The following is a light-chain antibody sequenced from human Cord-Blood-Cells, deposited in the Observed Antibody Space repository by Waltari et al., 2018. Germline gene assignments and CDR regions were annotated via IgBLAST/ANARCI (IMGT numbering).Light chain of an antibody. CDR1: SSEVRRYNL. Sequence: QSALTQPASVSGPPGQPLTISCTGTSSEVRRYNLVSWYQQHPSKAPKLMIYEGSKRPSGVSNRFSGSKSGNTVSLTFAGREAENESDYYCCTYAGSSTYVYGTGTKVTVL. V-gene: IGLV2-23*01. J-gene: IGLJ1*01. CDR3: CTYAGSSTYV. CDR2: EGS.